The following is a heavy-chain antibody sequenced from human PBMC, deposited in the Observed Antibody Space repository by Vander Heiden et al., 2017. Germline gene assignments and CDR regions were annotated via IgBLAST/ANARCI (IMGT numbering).Heavy chain of an antibody. D-gene: IGHD3-22*01. J-gene: IGHJ4*02. CDR2: ISSSGSTI. CDR3: ASENPYYYDSSGYRFDY. V-gene: IGHV3-11*01. Sequence: QVQLVESGGGLVKPGGSLRLSCAASGFTFSDYYMSWIRQAPGKGLEWGSYISSSGSTIYYADSVKGRFTISRDNAKNSLYLQMNSLRAEDTAVYYCASENPYYYDSSGYRFDYWGQGTLVTVSS. CDR1: GFTFSDYY.